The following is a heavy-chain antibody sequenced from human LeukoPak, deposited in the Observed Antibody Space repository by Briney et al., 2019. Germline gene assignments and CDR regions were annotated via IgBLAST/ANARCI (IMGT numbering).Heavy chain of an antibody. CDR1: GFTFSSYW. CDR2: INSDGSST. V-gene: IGHV3-74*03. D-gene: IGHD3-22*01. J-gene: IGHJ6*02. CDR3: ARWPDYFDTSRYYYGMDV. Sequence: PGGSLRLSCTASGFTFSSYWMHWVRQAPGKGLVWVSRINSDGSSTTYADSVKGRFTISRDNSKNTVYLQMNSLRAEDTAVYCCARWPDYFDTSRYYYGMDVWGQGTTVTVSS.